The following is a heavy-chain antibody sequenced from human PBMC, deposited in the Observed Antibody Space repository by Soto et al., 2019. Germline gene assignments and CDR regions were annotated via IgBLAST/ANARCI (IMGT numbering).Heavy chain of an antibody. J-gene: IGHJ4*02. CDR3: EKQQMRDIRAFDY. D-gene: IGHD6-13*01. V-gene: IGHV3-23*01. CDR1: RFTFSNYA. Sequence: PGGSLRLSCAVSRFTFSNYAMSWVRQVPGKGLEWVSTISGSGGSTYYADSVKGRFTISRDNSKNTLYLQMNGLRAEDTAVYYCEKQQMRDIRAFDYWGQGTLVTVAS. CDR2: ISGSGGST.